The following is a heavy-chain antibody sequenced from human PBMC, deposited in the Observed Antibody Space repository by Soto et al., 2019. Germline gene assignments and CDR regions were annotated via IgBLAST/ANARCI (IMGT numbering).Heavy chain of an antibody. CDR3: TTAGSGRDY. Sequence: PGGSLRLSCAASGCTFSNAWMSWVRQAPGKVLEWVGRIKSKTDGGATDYAAPVKGRFTISRDDSTHTLYQQMNTLKTEHTAVYYCTTAGSGRDYWGQGTLVTVSS. V-gene: IGHV3-15*01. J-gene: IGHJ4*02. CDR2: IKSKTDGGAT. D-gene: IGHD3-10*01. CDR1: GCTFSNAW.